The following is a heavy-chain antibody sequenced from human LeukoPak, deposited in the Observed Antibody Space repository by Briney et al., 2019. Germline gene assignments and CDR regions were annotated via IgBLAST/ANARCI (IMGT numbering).Heavy chain of an antibody. CDR3: ARHSYYYDSSGYIMDY. J-gene: IGHJ4*02. D-gene: IGHD3-22*01. V-gene: IGHV4-59*08. CDR2: IYYSGST. CDR1: GGSISSYY. Sequence: SETLSLTCTVSGGSISSYYWSWIRQPPGKGLEWIGYIYYSGSTNYNPSLKSRVTISVDTSKNQFSLKLSFVTAADTAVYYCARHSYYYDSSGYIMDYWGQGTLVTVSS.